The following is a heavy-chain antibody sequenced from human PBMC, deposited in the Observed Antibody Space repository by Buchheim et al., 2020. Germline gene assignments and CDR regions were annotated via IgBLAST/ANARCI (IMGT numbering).Heavy chain of an antibody. J-gene: IGHJ5*01. CDR3: ARGRRNYSRGWFDP. D-gene: IGHD6-13*01. Sequence: QVQLQESGPGLVKPSETLSLTCSVSGDSLNSYYWSWIRQPPGKELEWIGYIFYSGSTYYRPSLRSRAFISVDTSGNQFSLRLRSVTAADTAVYYCARGRRNYSRGWFDPWGQGT. CDR1: GDSLNSYY. CDR2: IFYSGST. V-gene: IGHV4-59*01.